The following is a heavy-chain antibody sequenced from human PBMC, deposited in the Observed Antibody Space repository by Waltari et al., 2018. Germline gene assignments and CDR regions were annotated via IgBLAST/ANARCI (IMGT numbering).Heavy chain of an antibody. V-gene: IGHV3-48*02. CDR2: ISRGGTPI. CDR1: GISFRSDS. CDR3: ASLQTSGSLFEI. Sequence: EVELVESGGDLVQPGGSLRLSCAASGISFRSDSMNWVRQAPGKGLEWISYISRGGTPIHYADSVKGRFTISRDNDKNALYLQMNSLRDEDTAVYFCASLQTSGSLFEIWGQGTLVTVSS. J-gene: IGHJ4*02. D-gene: IGHD1-26*01.